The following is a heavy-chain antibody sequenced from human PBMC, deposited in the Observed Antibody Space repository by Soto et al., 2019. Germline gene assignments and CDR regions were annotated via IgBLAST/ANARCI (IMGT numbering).Heavy chain of an antibody. CDR2: ISYDGFNK. J-gene: IGHJ5*02. D-gene: IGHD6-19*01. CDR3: GKGGLGSSGGRNWFDP. Sequence: PGGSLRLSCAASGFPFSSYGMHWVRQAPGKGLEWVAVISYDGFNKYYADSVKGRFTISRDNSRNTLYLQMSSLGAEDTAVYYCGKGGLGSSGGRNWFDPWGQGTRVTVSS. V-gene: IGHV3-30*18. CDR1: GFPFSSYG.